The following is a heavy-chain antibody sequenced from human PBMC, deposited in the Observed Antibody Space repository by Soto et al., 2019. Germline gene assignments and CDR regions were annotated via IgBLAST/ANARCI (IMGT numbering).Heavy chain of an antibody. CDR2: SKKRRGWTT. Sequence: GGSLRLSCAASGFTFSDHYMDWVRQAPGKGQELRRPSSKKRRGWTTGKAPWAQSKLNNTRDDSKNSLYLQMNSLKTEDTALYYCASPQRRSSGWSYYCGQGTLVTVSS. D-gene: IGHD6-19*01. CDR1: GFTFSDHY. J-gene: IGHJ4*02. CDR3: ASPQRRSSGWSYY. V-gene: IGHV3-72*01.